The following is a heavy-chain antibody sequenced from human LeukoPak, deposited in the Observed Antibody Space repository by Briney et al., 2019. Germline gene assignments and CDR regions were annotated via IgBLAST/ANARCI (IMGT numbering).Heavy chain of an antibody. CDR2: IYTSGST. J-gene: IGHJ4*02. CDR1: GGSISSYY. Sequence: SETLCLTRTVSGGSISSYYWSWIRQPPGKGLEWIGYIYTSGSTNYNPSLKSRVTISVDTSKNQFSLKLSSVTAADTAVYYCARLTGDWFDYWGQGTLVTVSS. V-gene: IGHV4-4*09. D-gene: IGHD7-27*01. CDR3: ARLTGDWFDY.